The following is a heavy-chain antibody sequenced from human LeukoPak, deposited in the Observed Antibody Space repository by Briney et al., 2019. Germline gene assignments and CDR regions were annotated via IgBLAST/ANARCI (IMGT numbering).Heavy chain of an antibody. V-gene: IGHV3-30*03. CDR2: ISYDGSNK. D-gene: IGHD6-13*01. J-gene: IGHJ4*02. Sequence: GGSLRLSCAASGFTFSSYGMHWVRQAPGKGLEWVAVISYDGSNKYYADSVKGRFTISRDNSKNTLYLQMNGLRAEDTAVYYCAGAYSSSWYLIDYWGQGTLVTVSS. CDR1: GFTFSSYG. CDR3: AGAYSSSWYLIDY.